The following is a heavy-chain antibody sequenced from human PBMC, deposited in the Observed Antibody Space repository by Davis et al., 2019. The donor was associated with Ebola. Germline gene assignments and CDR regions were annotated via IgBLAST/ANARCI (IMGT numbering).Heavy chain of an antibody. CDR2: ISGSGGNT. Sequence: GESLKISCGTSGFTFSSYGMNWVRQVPGKGLEWVSYISGSGGNTYYADSVKGRFTISRDNSKNTLYLQMNSLRAEDTAVYYCAKESGSSGWYDFDYWGQGTLVTVSS. CDR1: GFTFSSYG. D-gene: IGHD6-19*01. CDR3: AKESGSSGWYDFDY. J-gene: IGHJ4*02. V-gene: IGHV3-23*01.